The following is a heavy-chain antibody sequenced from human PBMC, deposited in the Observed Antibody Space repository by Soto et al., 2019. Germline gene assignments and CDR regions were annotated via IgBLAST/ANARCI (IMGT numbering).Heavy chain of an antibody. CDR2: IHPSGDT. Sequence: EASVKVSCKASGYKFTTYFIHWVRQAPGQGLEWMGMIHPSGDTGYAQKFRGRVTMTIDTSTTTAYMELRNLTSEDTAVYFSVRGYCTTSPCSGAYRDYWGQGALVTVSS. CDR1: GYKFTTYF. J-gene: IGHJ4*02. D-gene: IGHD2-15*01. CDR3: VRGYCTTSPCSGAYRDY. V-gene: IGHV1-46*01.